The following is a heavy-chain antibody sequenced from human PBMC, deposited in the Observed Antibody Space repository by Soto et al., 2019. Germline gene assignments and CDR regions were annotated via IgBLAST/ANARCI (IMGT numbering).Heavy chain of an antibody. CDR3: ARDRGCLQLEYNWLDP. V-gene: IGHV1-18*01. Sequence: ASVKVSCKASGYTFTSYGISWVRQAPGQGLEWMGWISAYNGNTNYAQKLQGRVTMTTDTSTSTAYMELRSLRSDDTAVYYCARDRGCLQLEYNWLDPWGQGTLVTVYS. CDR1: GYTFTSYG. J-gene: IGHJ5*02. CDR2: ISAYNGNT. D-gene: IGHD5-18*01.